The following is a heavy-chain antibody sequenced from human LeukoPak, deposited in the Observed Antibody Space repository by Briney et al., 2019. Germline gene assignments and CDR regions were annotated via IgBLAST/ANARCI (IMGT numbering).Heavy chain of an antibody. CDR1: GYTFTSYG. V-gene: IGHV1-18*01. CDR2: ISAYNGNT. J-gene: IGHJ4*02. Sequence: ASVKVSCKASGYTFTSYGISWVRQAPGQGLEWMGWISAYNGNTNYAQKLQGRVTMTTDTSTSTGYRELRSLRSDDTAGYYCARDFSAGSDYYDSSGYYTGNDYWGQGTLVTVSS. D-gene: IGHD3-22*01. CDR3: ARDFSAGSDYYDSSGYYTGNDY.